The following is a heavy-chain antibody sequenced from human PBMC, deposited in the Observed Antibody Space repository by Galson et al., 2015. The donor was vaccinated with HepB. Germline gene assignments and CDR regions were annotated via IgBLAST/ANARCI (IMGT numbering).Heavy chain of an antibody. Sequence: SVKVSCKASGGTFSSYAISWVRQAPGQGLEWMGGIIPIFGTANYAQKFQGRVTITADESTSTAYMELSSLRSEDTAVYYCAGRGGDGDYEFDYWGQGTLVTVSS. CDR3: AGRGGDGDYEFDY. D-gene: IGHD4-17*01. CDR1: GGTFSSYA. J-gene: IGHJ4*02. V-gene: IGHV1-69*13. CDR2: IIPIFGTA.